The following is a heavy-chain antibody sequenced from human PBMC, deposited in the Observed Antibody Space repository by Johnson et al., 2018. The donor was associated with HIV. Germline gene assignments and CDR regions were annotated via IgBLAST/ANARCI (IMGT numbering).Heavy chain of an antibody. CDR2: IKQDGSEK. Sequence: VQLVESGGGLVKPGGSLRLSCAASGFTFSNAWMSWVRQAPGKGLEWVANIKQDGSEKYYVDSVKGRFTISRDNAKNSLYLQMNSLRAEDTAVYFCARVGANFDAFDIWGQGTMVTVSS. D-gene: IGHD4/OR15-4a*01. CDR1: GFTFSNAW. V-gene: IGHV3-7*01. CDR3: ARVGANFDAFDI. J-gene: IGHJ3*02.